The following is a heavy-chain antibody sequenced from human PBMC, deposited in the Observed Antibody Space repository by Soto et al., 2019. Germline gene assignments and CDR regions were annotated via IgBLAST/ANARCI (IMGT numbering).Heavy chain of an antibody. V-gene: IGHV3-23*01. J-gene: IGHJ4*02. CDR1: GFIFSNYP. CDR2: VSPSGSNT. D-gene: IGHD6-19*01. Sequence: EVQLLESGGGLVQPGGSLRLSCAVSGFIFSNYPMSWVRQAPGKGLEWVSSVSPSGSNTYYADSVKGRFTMSRDNSENRLHLQMNSLRAEATDVYFCARRHNSGWYSLDYWGQGTLVTVSS. CDR3: ARRHNSGWYSLDY.